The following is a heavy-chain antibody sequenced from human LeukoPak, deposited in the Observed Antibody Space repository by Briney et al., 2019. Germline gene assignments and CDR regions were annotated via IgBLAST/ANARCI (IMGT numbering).Heavy chain of an antibody. CDR1: GFTFSSYS. J-gene: IGHJ6*03. CDR2: ISYDGSNK. Sequence: PGGSLRLSCAASGFTFSSYSMNWVRQAPGKGLEWVAVISYDGSNKYYADSVKGRFTISRDNSKNTLYLQMNSLRAEDTAVYYCARHPIPRGGYYHYYYMDVWGKGTTVTVSS. V-gene: IGHV3-30*03. CDR3: ARHPIPRGGYYHYYYMDV. D-gene: IGHD3-10*01.